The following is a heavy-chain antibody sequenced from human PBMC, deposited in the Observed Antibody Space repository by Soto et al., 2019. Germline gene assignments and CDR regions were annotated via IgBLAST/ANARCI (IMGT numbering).Heavy chain of an antibody. CDR2: ISSSSSYI. Sequence: GGSLRLSCAASAFTFSTYSMNWVRQAPGKGLEWVSSISSSSSYIYYSDSVKGRFTISRDNAKNSLYLQMNSLRAEDTAVYYCAKDPGVAARPPYYYGMDVWGQGTTVTVSS. J-gene: IGHJ6*02. D-gene: IGHD6-6*01. CDR1: AFTFSTYS. CDR3: AKDPGVAARPPYYYGMDV. V-gene: IGHV3-21*04.